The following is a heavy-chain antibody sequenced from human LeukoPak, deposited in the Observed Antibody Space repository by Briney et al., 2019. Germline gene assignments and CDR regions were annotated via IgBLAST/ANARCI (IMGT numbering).Heavy chain of an antibody. D-gene: IGHD2-15*01. CDR1: GGTFSSYA. J-gene: IGHJ6*04. Sequence: SVKVSCKASGGTFSSYAISWVRQAPGQGLEWMGGIIPIFGTTNYAQNFQGRVTITADKSTSTAYMELSSLRSEDTAVYYCATRYCSGGSYYSGGDYGMDVWGKGTTVTVSS. CDR2: IIPIFGTT. V-gene: IGHV1-69*06. CDR3: ATRYCSGGSYYSGGDYGMDV.